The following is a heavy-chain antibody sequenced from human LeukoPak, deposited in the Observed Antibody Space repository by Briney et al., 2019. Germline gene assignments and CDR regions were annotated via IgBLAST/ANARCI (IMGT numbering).Heavy chain of an antibody. V-gene: IGHV4-59*01. Sequence: SETLSLTCTVSGGSISSYYWSWIRQPPGKGLEWIGYIYYSGSTNYNPSLKSRVTISVDTSKNQFTLKLSSVTAADTAVYYCARDGRGYCSGGSCYHYYGMDVWGKGTTVTVSS. J-gene: IGHJ6*04. CDR3: ARDGRGYCSGGSCYHYYGMDV. D-gene: IGHD2-15*01. CDR2: IYYSGST. CDR1: GGSISSYY.